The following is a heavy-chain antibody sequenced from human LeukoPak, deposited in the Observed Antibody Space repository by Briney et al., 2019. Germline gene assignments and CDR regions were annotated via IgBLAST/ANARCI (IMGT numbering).Heavy chain of an antibody. CDR3: ARESGSGSYYVNC. D-gene: IGHD3-10*01. Sequence: SETLSLTCTVSGGSISSSSYYWGWIRQPPGKGLEWIGSIYYSGSTYYNPSLKSRVTISVDTSKNQFSLKLSSVTAADTAVYYCARESGSGSYYVNCWGQGTLVIVSP. CDR1: GGSISSSSYY. V-gene: IGHV4-39*02. J-gene: IGHJ4*02. CDR2: IYYSGST.